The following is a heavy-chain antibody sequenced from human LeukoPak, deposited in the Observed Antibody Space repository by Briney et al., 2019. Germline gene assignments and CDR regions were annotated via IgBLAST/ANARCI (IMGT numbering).Heavy chain of an antibody. Sequence: PGGSLRLSCAASGFTFSSYAMSWVRQAPGKGLEWVSAISGSGGSTYYADSVKGRFTISRDNSKNTLYLQMNSLRAEDTAVYYCAKDAYSNYGGRYYYYYMDVWGKGTTVTVSS. CDR1: GFTFSSYA. V-gene: IGHV3-23*01. D-gene: IGHD4-11*01. CDR2: ISGSGGST. J-gene: IGHJ6*03. CDR3: AKDAYSNYGGRYYYYYMDV.